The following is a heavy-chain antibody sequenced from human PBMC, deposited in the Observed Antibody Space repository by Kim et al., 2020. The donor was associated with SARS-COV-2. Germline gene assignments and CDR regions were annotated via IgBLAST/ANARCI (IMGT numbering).Heavy chain of an antibody. CDR1: GFTFSSYS. Sequence: GGSLRLSCAASGFTFSSYSMNWVRQAPGKGLEWVSYVSSSSSTIYYADSVKGRFTISRDNAKNSLYLQMNSLRDEDTAVYYCARSYSSSWYLIDYWGQGTLVTVSS. CDR3: ARSYSSSWYLIDY. J-gene: IGHJ4*02. CDR2: VSSSSSTI. D-gene: IGHD6-13*01. V-gene: IGHV3-48*02.